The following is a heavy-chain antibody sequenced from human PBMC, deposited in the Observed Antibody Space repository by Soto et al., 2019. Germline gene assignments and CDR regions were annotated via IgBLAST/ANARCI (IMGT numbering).Heavy chain of an antibody. CDR2: LYADGST. D-gene: IGHD6-25*01. CDR3: ARTAEGDTPRTHWYFDL. J-gene: IGHJ2*01. V-gene: IGHV3-53*01. Sequence: VGSLRLSCAASGFPINVTYLSWVRQAPGKGLEWLSVLYADGSTYYIDSVKGRFRISRDNAKNTLYLQMDNLRADDTAMYFCARTAEGDTPRTHWYFDLWGRGTPVTVSS. CDR1: GFPINVTY.